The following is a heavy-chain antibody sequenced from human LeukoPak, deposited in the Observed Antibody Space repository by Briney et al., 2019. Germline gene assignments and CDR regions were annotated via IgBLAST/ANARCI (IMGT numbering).Heavy chain of an antibody. Sequence: GGSLRLSCAASGFAFSNAWMSWVRQAPGKGLEWVGRIKSKIDGGTTDYAAPVKGRFTISRDDSKNTLYLQMNSLKTEDTAVYYCTTDGGRKSRPYHFDYWGQGTLVTVSS. D-gene: IGHD3-16*01. CDR2: IKSKIDGGTT. CDR3: TTDGGRKSRPYHFDY. V-gene: IGHV3-15*01. J-gene: IGHJ4*02. CDR1: GFAFSNAW.